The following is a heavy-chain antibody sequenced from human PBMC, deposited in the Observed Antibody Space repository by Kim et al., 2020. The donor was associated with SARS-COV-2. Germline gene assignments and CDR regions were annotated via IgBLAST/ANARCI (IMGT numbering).Heavy chain of an antibody. J-gene: IGHJ6*02. Sequence: SQTLSLTCAISGDTVSNNTATWNWLRQSPSRGLEWLGRTYYRSKWYSDYAVSVKSRITINPDTSETQFSLQLNSVTPEDTAVYYCARNGVMVRSAMDVWGQGTTVTVSS. CDR2: TYYRSKWYS. CDR3: ARNGVMVRSAMDV. D-gene: IGHD3-22*01. CDR1: GDTVSNNTAT. V-gene: IGHV6-1*01.